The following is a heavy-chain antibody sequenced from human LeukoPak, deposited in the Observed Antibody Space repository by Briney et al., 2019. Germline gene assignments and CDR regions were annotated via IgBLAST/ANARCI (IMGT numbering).Heavy chain of an antibody. CDR3: ARGNYIYSLDY. Sequence: GGSLRLSCMASGFTFSSHGMGWVRQAPGKGLQWVSSIDGNDVKTFYEDSVRGRFTISRDNSKSTLFLQMNSLRADDTAVYYCARGNYIYSLDYWGQGTLVTVSS. V-gene: IGHV3-23*01. CDR1: GFTFSSHG. J-gene: IGHJ4*02. D-gene: IGHD4-4*01. CDR2: IDGNDVKT.